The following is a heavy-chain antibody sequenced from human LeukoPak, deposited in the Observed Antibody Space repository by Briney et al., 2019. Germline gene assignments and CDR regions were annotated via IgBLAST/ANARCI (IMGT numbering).Heavy chain of an antibody. J-gene: IGHJ4*02. Sequence: SETLSLTCTVSGGSISSYYWSWIRQPPGKGLEWIGYIYYSGSTNYNPSLKSRVTISVDTSKNQFSLKLSSVTAADTAVYYCARAPLDRNFDYWGQGTLVTVSS. V-gene: IGHV4-59*12. CDR2: IYYSGST. CDR1: GGSISSYY. CDR3: ARAPLDRNFDY. D-gene: IGHD1-14*01.